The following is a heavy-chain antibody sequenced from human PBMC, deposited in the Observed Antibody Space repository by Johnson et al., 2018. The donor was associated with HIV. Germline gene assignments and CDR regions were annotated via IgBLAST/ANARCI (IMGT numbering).Heavy chain of an antibody. J-gene: IGHJ3*02. CDR3: ARGFVYNEDTWVNYYDALDI. V-gene: IGHV3-30*04. CDR2: ISYEASNK. CDR1: GFTFSHYT. D-gene: IGHD1-14*01. Sequence: QVQLVESGGGVVQPGTSLRLSCAASGFTFSHYTMHWVRQAPGKGLEWVAFISYEASNKHFPDSVKGRFTISRDNSKNTLYLQMNSLRAEDTAVYYCARGFVYNEDTWVNYYDALDIWGQGTMVTVSS.